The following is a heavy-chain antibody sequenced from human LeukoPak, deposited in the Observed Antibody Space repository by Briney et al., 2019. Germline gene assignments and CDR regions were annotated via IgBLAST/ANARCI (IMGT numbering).Heavy chain of an antibody. J-gene: IGHJ4*02. CDR1: GFTFSNAW. CDR3: TAGTGRSDFDY. D-gene: IGHD3/OR15-3a*01. V-gene: IGHV3-15*01. Sequence: GGTLRLSCAASGFTFSNAWMSWVRQAPGKGLEWVGRIKRKGDDGTIDYAAPVKGRLTISRDDSKNTLYLQMNSLKSEDTAVYYCTAGTGRSDFDYWGQGTLVTVSS. CDR2: IKRKGDDGTI.